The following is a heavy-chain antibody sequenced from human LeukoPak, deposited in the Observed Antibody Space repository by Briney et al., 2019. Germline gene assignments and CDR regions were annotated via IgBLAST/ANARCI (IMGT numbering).Heavy chain of an antibody. J-gene: IGHJ4*02. CDR2: IYTSGST. CDR1: GGSMSIGSYY. V-gene: IGHV4-61*02. D-gene: IGHD1-14*01. CDR3: ARLTSYDYFDY. Sequence: PSQTLSLTCTVSGGSMSIGSYYWSWIRQPAEKGLEWIGRIYTSGSTNYNPSLKSRVTMSVDTSKNQFSLKLNSVTAADTAVYYCARLTSYDYFDYWGQGTLVTVSS.